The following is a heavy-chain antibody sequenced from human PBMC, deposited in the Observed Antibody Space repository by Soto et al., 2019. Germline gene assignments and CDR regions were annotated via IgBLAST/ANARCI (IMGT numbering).Heavy chain of an antibody. CDR2: IDASGGYM. J-gene: IGHJ4*02. CDR1: GFTFSSYA. Sequence: SLRLSCAASGFTFSSYAMGWVRQAPGKGLEWVSSIDASGGYMYYADSVKGRFSVSRDNSKNTLFLQMNSLRAEDTAVYHCAKIAVTTSNFDCWGQGTLVTVSS. V-gene: IGHV3-23*01. CDR3: AKIAVTTSNFDC. D-gene: IGHD4-17*01.